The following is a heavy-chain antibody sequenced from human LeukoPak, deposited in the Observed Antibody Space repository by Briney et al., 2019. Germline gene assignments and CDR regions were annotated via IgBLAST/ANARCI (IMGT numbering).Heavy chain of an antibody. Sequence: SETLSLTCTVSGGSISSGDYYWSWIRQPPGKGLEWIGYIYYSGSTYYNPSLKSRVTISVDTSKNQFSLKLSSVTAADTAVYYCARGYSSGWYFFDYWGQGTLVTVSS. V-gene: IGHV4-30-4*01. CDR3: ARGYSSGWYFFDY. CDR1: GGSISSGDYY. J-gene: IGHJ4*02. CDR2: IYYSGST. D-gene: IGHD6-19*01.